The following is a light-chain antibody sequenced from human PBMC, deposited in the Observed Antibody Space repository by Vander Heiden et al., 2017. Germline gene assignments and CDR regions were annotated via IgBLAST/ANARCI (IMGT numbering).Light chain of an antibody. J-gene: IGKJ4*01. Sequence: EIVMTQSPATLSVSPGERATLSCRASQSVSSNLAWYQQKPGQAPRPLIYGASTRATGIPARFSGSGSGTEFTFTISSLQSEAFAVYYCQQYNNWPPLTFGGGTKVEIK. V-gene: IGKV3-15*01. CDR2: GAS. CDR3: QQYNNWPPLT. CDR1: QSVSSN.